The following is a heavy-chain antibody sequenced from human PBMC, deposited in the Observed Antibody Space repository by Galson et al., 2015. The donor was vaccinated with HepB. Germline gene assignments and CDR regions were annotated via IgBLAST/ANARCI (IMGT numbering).Heavy chain of an antibody. CDR1: GFTFSSYW. D-gene: IGHD3-3*01. V-gene: IGHV3-7*03. CDR2: IKQDGSEK. Sequence: SLRLSCAASGFTFSSYWMSWVRQAPGKGLEWVANIKQDGSEKYYVDSVKGRFTISRDNAKNSLYLQMNSLRAEDTAVYYCARVGTYYDFWSGSPASGGVWFDPWGQGTLVTVSS. CDR3: ARVGTYYDFWSGSPASGGVWFDP. J-gene: IGHJ5*02.